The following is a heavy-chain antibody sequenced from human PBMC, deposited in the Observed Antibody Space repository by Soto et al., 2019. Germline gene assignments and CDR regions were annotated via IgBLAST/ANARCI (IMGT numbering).Heavy chain of an antibody. J-gene: IGHJ3*02. D-gene: IGHD4-17*01. CDR2: IYPGDSRT. CDR3: ARDLDYGCQSETFDR. V-gene: IGHV5-51*03. Sequence: EVQLVQSGAEVKKPGESLKISCKGSGYSFTTYWIAWVRQMPGKGPERMGVIYPGDSRTTYSPSFQGQFIISADKSISTASLQWSSLKASDTAMYYCARDLDYGCQSETFDRWGQGTTFTGSS. CDR1: GYSFTTYW.